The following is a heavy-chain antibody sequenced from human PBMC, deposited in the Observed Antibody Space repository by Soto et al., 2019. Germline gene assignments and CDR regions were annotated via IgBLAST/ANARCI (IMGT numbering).Heavy chain of an antibody. J-gene: IGHJ4*02. CDR3: ARQKDTSSWYHRPDY. D-gene: IGHD6-13*01. CDR2: SYYSGTT. CDR1: GGSISSGSNY. V-gene: IGHV4-39*01. Sequence: QLQLQESGPGLVKPSETLSLTCTVSGGSISSGSNYWGWIRQPPGKGLEWIGNSYYSGTTYYNPSLRSRVTISGDTSRNQFSLKVTTVTAANTAVYYCARQKDTSSWYHRPDYWGQGTLVTVST.